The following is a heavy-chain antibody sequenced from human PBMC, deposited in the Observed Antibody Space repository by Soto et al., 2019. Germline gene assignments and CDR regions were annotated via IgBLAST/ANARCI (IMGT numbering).Heavy chain of an antibody. CDR2: ISWNSGSI. CDR1: GFTFDDYA. D-gene: IGHD3-9*01. J-gene: IGHJ4*02. CDR3: AKANRIVTINNDYFDY. V-gene: IGHV3-9*01. Sequence: EVQLVESGGGLVQPGRSLRLSCAASGFTFDDYAMHWVRQAPGKGLEWVSGISWNSGSIGYADSVKGRFTISRDNATNSLYLQMNSLRAEDTALYYCAKANRIVTINNDYFDYWGQGTLVTVSS.